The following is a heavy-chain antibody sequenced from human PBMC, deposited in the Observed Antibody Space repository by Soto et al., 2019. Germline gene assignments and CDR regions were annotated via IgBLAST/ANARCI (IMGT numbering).Heavy chain of an antibody. CDR3: SRSLDS. CDR1: GFTFSSFW. Sequence: GGSLRLSCTASGFTFSSFWMDWVRQAPGKGLEWVANINPHGTERHYVDSVKGRFTISRDNAKNSLYLQMSSLTAEDSALYYCSRSLDSWGQGTRVTVSS. CDR2: INPHGTER. J-gene: IGHJ4*02. V-gene: IGHV3-7*01.